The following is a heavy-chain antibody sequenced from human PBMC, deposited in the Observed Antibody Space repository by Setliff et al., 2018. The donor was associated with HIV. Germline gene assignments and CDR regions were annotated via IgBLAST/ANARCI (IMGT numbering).Heavy chain of an antibody. J-gene: IGHJ6*03. Sequence: PGGSLRLSCKASGFTFKIYAMSWLRQAPGKGPEWVSAISNSGGNTYYADSVKGRFTISRDNSENTLYLQMNSLRPEDTAVYYCHCFMAGWGKGTTVTVS. CDR1: GFTFKIYA. V-gene: IGHV3-23*01. CDR2: ISNSGGNT. CDR3: HCFMAG.